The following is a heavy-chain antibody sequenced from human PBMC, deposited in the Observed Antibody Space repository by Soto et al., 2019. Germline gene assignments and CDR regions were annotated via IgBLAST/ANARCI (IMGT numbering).Heavy chain of an antibody. Sequence: EVQLLESGGGWVQPEGSLRLSVEASDFSFSTYALSWVRQAPGKGREWVSGISGSGGTTYYADSVKGRFTISRDNSKNTLYLQVNSLRVEDTAVYYCAKDQAAAGTISRYFQHWGQGTLVTVSS. CDR1: DFSFSTYA. CDR2: ISGSGGTT. CDR3: AKDQAAAGTISRYFQH. D-gene: IGHD6-13*01. J-gene: IGHJ1*01. V-gene: IGHV3-23*01.